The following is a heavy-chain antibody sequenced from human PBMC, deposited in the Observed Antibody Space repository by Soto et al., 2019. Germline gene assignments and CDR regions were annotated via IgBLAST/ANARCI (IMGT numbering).Heavy chain of an antibody. CDR2: IWYDGSNK. Sequence: LRLSCGVGGGNFISFGMHWDHQDPGKGLEWVAVIWYDGSNKYYADSVKGRFTIFRDNSKNTLYLQKNSLRAEDTAVYYCASWSHYYYYYGMDVWGQGTTVTVS. V-gene: IGHV3-33*01. D-gene: IGHD3-3*01. CDR1: GGNFISFG. J-gene: IGHJ6*02. CDR3: ASWSHYYYYYGMDV.